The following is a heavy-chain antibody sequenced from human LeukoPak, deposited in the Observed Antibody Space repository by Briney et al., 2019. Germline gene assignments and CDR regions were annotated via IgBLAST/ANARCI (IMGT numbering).Heavy chain of an antibody. CDR1: GFTFSSYG. CDR3: AKVPAASRYYSDY. D-gene: IGHD2-2*01. CDR2: ISYDGSNK. Sequence: GRSLRLSCAASGFTFSSYGMHWVRQAPGKGLEWVAVISYDGSNKYYADSVKGRFTISRDNSKNTLYLQMNSLRAEDTAVYYCAKVPAASRYYSDYWGQGTLVTVSS. V-gene: IGHV3-30*18. J-gene: IGHJ4*02.